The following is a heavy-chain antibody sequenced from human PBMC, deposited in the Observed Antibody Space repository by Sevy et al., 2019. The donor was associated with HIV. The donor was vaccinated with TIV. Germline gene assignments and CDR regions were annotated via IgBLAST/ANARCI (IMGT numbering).Heavy chain of an antibody. CDR1: GFAFSSYW. V-gene: IGHV3-7*01. D-gene: IGHD2-21*02. CDR2: IKTDGSEE. Sequence: GGSLRLSCAASGFAFSSYWMSWVRQAPGKGLEWVARIKTDGSEENYADSVKGRFTISRDNTKNSLYLQMNSLRAEDTAVYYCATDCDAGRGCFNYWGQGTLVTVSS. J-gene: IGHJ4*02. CDR3: ATDCDAGRGCFNY.